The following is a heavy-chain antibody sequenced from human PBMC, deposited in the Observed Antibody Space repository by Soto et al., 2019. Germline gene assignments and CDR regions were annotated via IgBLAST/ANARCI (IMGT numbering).Heavy chain of an antibody. D-gene: IGHD6-13*01. J-gene: IGHJ4*02. V-gene: IGHV1-8*01. CDR1: GYTFTSYD. CDR3: ARGGLGSWYVVGTYYFDY. Sequence: QVQLVQSGAEVKKPGASVKVSCKASGYTFTSYDINWVRQATGQGLEWMGWMNPNRGNTGYAQKFQGRVTMTRNTSISTAYMELSSLRSEDTAVYYCARGGLGSWYVVGTYYFDYWGQGTLVTVSS. CDR2: MNPNRGNT.